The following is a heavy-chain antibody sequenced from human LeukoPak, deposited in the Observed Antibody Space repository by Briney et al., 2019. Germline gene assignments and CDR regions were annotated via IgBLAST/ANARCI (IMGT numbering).Heavy chain of an antibody. CDR3: ARERYYYDSSEDY. CDR2: IKQDGSEK. J-gene: IGHJ4*02. CDR1: GFTFSSYW. D-gene: IGHD3-22*01. Sequence: GGSLRLSCAASGFTFSSYWMSWVRQAPGKGLEWVANIKQDGSEKYYVDSVKGRFTISRDNAKNSLYLQMNSLRAEDTAVYYCARERYYYDSSEDYWGQGTLVTVSS. V-gene: IGHV3-7*01.